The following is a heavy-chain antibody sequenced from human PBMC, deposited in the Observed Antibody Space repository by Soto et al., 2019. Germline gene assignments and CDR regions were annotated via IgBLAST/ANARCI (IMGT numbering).Heavy chain of an antibody. Sequence: XSVKVCCRASGSTFSYFDNHWLRQASGQGPEWMGWMNAKSGDTFFAQRFQGKFNMTWDTSLSKAYMEVGSLTSDDTAMYYCARGNPFNYAGFDVWGQGTTVTVSS. D-gene: IGHD3-16*01. CDR3: ARGNPFNYAGFDV. J-gene: IGHJ6*02. CDR2: MNAKSGDT. V-gene: IGHV1-8*01. CDR1: GSTFSYFD.